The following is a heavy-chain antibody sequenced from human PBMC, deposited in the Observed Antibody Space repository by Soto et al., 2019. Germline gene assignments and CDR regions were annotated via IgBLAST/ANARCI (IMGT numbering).Heavy chain of an antibody. CDR3: AKEGCWICSSTSSSDWFDP. CDR1: GSTFSSYA. J-gene: IGHJ5*02. V-gene: IGHV3-23*01. D-gene: IGHD2-2*01. CDR2: ISGSGGST. Sequence: PGGSLRLSXAAPGSTFSSYAMSWVRQDPGKGLEWVSAISGSGGSTYYADSVKGRFTISRDNSKNTLYLQMNSLRAEDTAVYYCAKEGCWICSSTSSSDWFDPWGQGTLVTVSS.